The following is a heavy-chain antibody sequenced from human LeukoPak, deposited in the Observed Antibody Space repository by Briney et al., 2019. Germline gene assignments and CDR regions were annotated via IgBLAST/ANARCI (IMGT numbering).Heavy chain of an antibody. J-gene: IGHJ4*02. CDR2: INPSGGST. CDR1: GYTFTSYY. Sequence: ASVKVSCKASGYTFTSYYMRSVRQAPGQGLEWMGIINPSGGSTSYAQKFQGRVTMTRDTSTSTVYMELSSLRSEDTAVYYCARGESGYDPIDYWGQGTLVTVSS. V-gene: IGHV1-46*01. D-gene: IGHD5-12*01. CDR3: ARGESGYDPIDY.